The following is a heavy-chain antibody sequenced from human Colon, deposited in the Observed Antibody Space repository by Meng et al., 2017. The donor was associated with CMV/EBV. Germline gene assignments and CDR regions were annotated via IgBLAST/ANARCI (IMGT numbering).Heavy chain of an antibody. CDR1: GFTVNSAY. Sequence: GESLKISCAASGFTVNSAYMSWVRQAPGKGLVWVSSIGTVGDTYSIGSVKGRFIISREDAKNSVYLQMNGLRDGDTGLYYCARARSPTHFDYWGQGALVTVSS. CDR2: IGTVGDT. CDR3: ARARSPTHFDY. V-gene: IGHV3-13*01. J-gene: IGHJ4*02.